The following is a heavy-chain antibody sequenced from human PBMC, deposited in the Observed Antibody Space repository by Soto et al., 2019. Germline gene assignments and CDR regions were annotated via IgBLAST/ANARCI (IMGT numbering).Heavy chain of an antibody. Sequence: QMQLQESGPGLVKPSETLSLTCTVSGGSISSYYWSWIRQPPGKGLEWIGYIYYSGSTNYNPSLKSRGTISVDTSKIQFSLKLSSVTAADTAVYYCARDRWGEDGSGSYSLDYWGQGTLVTVSS. CDR3: ARDRWGEDGSGSYSLDY. CDR1: GGSISSYY. CDR2: IYYSGST. D-gene: IGHD3-10*01. V-gene: IGHV4-59*01. J-gene: IGHJ4*02.